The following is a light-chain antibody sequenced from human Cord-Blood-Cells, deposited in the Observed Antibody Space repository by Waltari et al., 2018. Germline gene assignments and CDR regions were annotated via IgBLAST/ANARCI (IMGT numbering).Light chain of an antibody. CDR2: EYN. Sequence: NFMLTQPHSVSESPGKTVTISCTRSSGSLASNYVQWYQHRPGSSPTTVIYEYNQRPSGVPDRFSGSSDSSSNSASRTISGLKTEDGADYYCQSYDSSNQVFGGGTKLTVL. CDR3: QSYDSSNQV. J-gene: IGLJ3*02. V-gene: IGLV6-57*01. CDR1: SGSLASNY.